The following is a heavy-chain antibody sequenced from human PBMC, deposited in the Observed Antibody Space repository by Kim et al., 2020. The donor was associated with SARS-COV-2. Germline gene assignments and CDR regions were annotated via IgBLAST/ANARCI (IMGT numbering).Heavy chain of an antibody. D-gene: IGHD3-10*01. Sequence: SRVTISVDTAKNQFPLKLSSVTAADTAVYYCARGFPMVRGNPYYYYGMDVWGQGTTVTVSS. J-gene: IGHJ6*02. CDR3: ARGFPMVRGNPYYYYGMDV. V-gene: IGHV4-34*01.